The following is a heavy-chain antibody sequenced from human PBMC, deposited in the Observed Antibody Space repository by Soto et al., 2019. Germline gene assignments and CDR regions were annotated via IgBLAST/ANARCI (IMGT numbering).Heavy chain of an antibody. CDR3: ARGRDYLGGDFDY. CDR1: GFTFSSYA. D-gene: IGHD3-16*01. Sequence: GGSLRLSCAASGFTFSSYAMSWVRQAPGKGLEWVSTISGSAGSTYYADSVKGRFTISRDNSRNTVYLQMNSLRAEDTAVYYCARGRDYLGGDFDYWGQGTLVTVSS. CDR2: ISGSAGST. J-gene: IGHJ4*02. V-gene: IGHV3-23*01.